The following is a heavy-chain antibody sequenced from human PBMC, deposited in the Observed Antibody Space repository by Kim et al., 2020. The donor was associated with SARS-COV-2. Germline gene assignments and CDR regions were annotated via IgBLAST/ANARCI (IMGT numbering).Heavy chain of an antibody. Sequence: YYAESVKGRFTISRDNSQNTLYLQMNSLRAEDTAVYYCARHSTYYGMDVWGQGTTVTVSS. D-gene: IGHD2-2*01. V-gene: IGHV3-33*01. CDR3: ARHSTYYGMDV. J-gene: IGHJ6*02.